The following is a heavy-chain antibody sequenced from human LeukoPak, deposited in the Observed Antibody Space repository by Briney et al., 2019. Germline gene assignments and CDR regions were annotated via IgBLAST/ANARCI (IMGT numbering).Heavy chain of an antibody. V-gene: IGHV3-13*01. CDR2: IGTAGDT. J-gene: IGHJ3*02. CDR3: ARGSYCSGGACSPVGAFDI. CDR1: GFTFSSYD. Sequence: GGSLRLACAASGFTFSSYDMHWVRQAPGKGLEWVSGIGTAGDTYYPGSIKGRFTFSRENAKNSLFLQMNGLRVGDTAVYYCARGSYCSGGACSPVGAFDIWGQGTVVTVSS. D-gene: IGHD2-15*01.